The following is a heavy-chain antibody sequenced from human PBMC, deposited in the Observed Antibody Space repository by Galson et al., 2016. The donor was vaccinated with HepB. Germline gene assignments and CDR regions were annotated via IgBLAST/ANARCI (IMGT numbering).Heavy chain of an antibody. Sequence: TLSLTCTVSGGSISSGTYFWTWIRQHPGKGLEWIGYVHHGGNTYYNPSLKNRVTLSVDTSENEFYLNLTSVTAADTAMCYCAREKIQFDSWGQGMLVTVSS. CDR3: AREKIQFDS. J-gene: IGHJ5*01. CDR1: GGSISSGTYF. V-gene: IGHV4-31*03. CDR2: VHHGGNT.